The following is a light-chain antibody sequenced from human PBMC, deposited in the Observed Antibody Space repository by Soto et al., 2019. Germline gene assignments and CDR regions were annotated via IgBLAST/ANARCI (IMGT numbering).Light chain of an antibody. CDR1: SSNIGAGHD. Sequence: QSVLTQPPSVSGAPGQRVTISCTGSSSNIGAGHDVHWYQQLPGTAPKLLIYGNSNRPSGVPDRFYGSKSGTSASLAITGLQVEDEVDYYCQSYDSSLSGYVFGTGTKVTVL. CDR2: GNS. V-gene: IGLV1-40*01. J-gene: IGLJ1*01. CDR3: QSYDSSLSGYV.